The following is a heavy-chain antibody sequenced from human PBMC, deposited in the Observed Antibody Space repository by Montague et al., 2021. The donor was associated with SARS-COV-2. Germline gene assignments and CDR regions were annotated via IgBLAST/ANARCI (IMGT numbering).Heavy chain of an antibody. CDR3: ARGHLSVSMIVVVFTSASYYFDY. Sequence: SETLSLTCGVYGGSFGDDHWSWIRQPPGKGLEWIGDIKQSGSTXXXPSXXXRVTISVDTSRNQFSLKLTSVTAADTVVYFCARGHLSVSMIVVVFTSASYYFDYWGQGALVTVSS. J-gene: IGHJ4*02. CDR2: IKQSGST. V-gene: IGHV4-34*01. D-gene: IGHD3-22*01. CDR1: GGSFGDDH.